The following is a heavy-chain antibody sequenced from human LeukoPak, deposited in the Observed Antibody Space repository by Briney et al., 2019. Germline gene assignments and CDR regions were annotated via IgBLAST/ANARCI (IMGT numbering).Heavy chain of an antibody. J-gene: IGHJ3*02. CDR2: INGDGRNI. V-gene: IGHV3-74*01. Sequence: GGFLRLSCVASGFTFSSYWMHWVRQDPRKGLVWVSRINGDGRNINYADSARGRFTISRDNAKNTLFLQMNTLRVEDTAVYYCAKEVASHRFFNAFDIWGQGTMVTVSS. D-gene: IGHD3-3*02. CDR3: AKEVASHRFFNAFDI. CDR1: GFTFSSYW.